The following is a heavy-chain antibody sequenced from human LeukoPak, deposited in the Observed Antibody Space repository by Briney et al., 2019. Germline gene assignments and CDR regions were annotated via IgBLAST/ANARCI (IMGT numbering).Heavy chain of an antibody. CDR2: ISGSGNTI. CDR1: GFTFSSYH. D-gene: IGHD3-10*02. Sequence: GGSLRLSCAASGFTFSSYHMNWVRQAPGKGLEWVSYISGSGNTIYFADSVNGRFTISRDNAKNSLYLRMNSLRAEDTAVYYCARDLMYYFDYWGQGTLVTVSS. J-gene: IGHJ4*02. CDR3: ARDLMYYFDY. V-gene: IGHV3-48*01.